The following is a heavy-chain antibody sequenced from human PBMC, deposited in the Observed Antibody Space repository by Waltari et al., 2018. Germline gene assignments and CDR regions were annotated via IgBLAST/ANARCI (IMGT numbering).Heavy chain of an antibody. V-gene: IGHV4-34*01. J-gene: IGHJ6*03. CDR1: GGSFSGYY. D-gene: IGHD6-19*01. Sequence: QVQLLQWGAGLLKPSETLSLTCAVYGGSFSGYYWSWLRQLPGKGLEWRGQINQNASPDYNPALKSRATISIETSKNQFSLKLDSVTAADTGVYYCARGWLQVAPPYYYYMDVWDRGTAVTVSS. CDR3: ARGWLQVAPPYYYYMDV. CDR2: INQNASP.